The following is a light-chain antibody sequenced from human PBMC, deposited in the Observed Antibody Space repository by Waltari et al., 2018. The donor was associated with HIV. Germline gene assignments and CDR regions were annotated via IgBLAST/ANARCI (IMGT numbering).Light chain of an antibody. V-gene: IGKV1-39*01. CDR2: TAS. CDR1: QTISSY. CDR3: QQTYITPWT. Sequence: DIQMTQSPSSLSASVGDRVTITCRATQTISSYLNWYQQRPGKAPNLLIFTASTLQSGVPSSVSGSGSGTDFTLTISRLQPEDIATYYCQQTYITPWTFGQGTKVEV. J-gene: IGKJ1*01.